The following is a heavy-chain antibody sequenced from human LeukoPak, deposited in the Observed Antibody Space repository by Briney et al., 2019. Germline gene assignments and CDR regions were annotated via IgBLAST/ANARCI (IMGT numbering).Heavy chain of an antibody. CDR2: IWYDGSNK. CDR3: AKDRGGIVGDTYFDY. CDR1: GFTFSTYG. D-gene: IGHD1-26*01. Sequence: PGGSLRLSCAASGFTFSTYGMHWVRQAPGKGLEWVSIIWYDGSNKYYADSVKGRFTISRDKSKNSLYLQMNSLRAEDTAVYYCAKDRGGIVGDTYFDYWGQGTLVTVSS. J-gene: IGHJ4*02. V-gene: IGHV3-30*02.